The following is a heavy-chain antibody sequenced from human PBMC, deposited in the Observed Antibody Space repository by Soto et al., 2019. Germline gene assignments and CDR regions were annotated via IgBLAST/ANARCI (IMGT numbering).Heavy chain of an antibody. D-gene: IGHD6-25*01. CDR1: GFALRTYW. Sequence: EAQLVGSGGGLVQPGESLRLSCAASGFALRTYWMSWVRQAPGKGLEWVANIKQDGSAKFYVGSVRDRFTISRDNANNSLYLQLNSLRAEDTAVYYCARDDGYRGFDCWGQGTLVTVSS. V-gene: IGHV3-7*01. CDR2: IKQDGSAK. J-gene: IGHJ4*02. CDR3: ARDDGYRGFDC.